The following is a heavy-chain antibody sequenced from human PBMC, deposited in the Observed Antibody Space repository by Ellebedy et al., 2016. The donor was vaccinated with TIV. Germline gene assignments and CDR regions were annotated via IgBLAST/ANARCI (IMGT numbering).Heavy chain of an antibody. CDR3: APFYGSGSLFQKWFDP. CDR1: GGIFINYA. D-gene: IGHD3-10*01. Sequence: SVKVSCKASGGIFINYAISWARHPPGQGLEWMGGIIPIFGTAVYAQNFQVRLTITADDSTTTAYMELSSLRSEDTAVYYCAPFYGSGSLFQKWFDPWGQGTLVTVSS. V-gene: IGHV1-69*13. J-gene: IGHJ5*02. CDR2: IIPIFGTA.